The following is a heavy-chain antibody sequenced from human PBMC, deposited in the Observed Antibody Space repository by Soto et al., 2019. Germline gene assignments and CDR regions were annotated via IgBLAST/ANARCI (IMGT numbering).Heavy chain of an antibody. CDR2: ISYDGSNK. CDR1: GFTFSSYA. V-gene: IGHV3-30-3*01. J-gene: IGHJ4*02. CDR3: ASTRYSYGYQADY. D-gene: IGHD5-18*01. Sequence: GGSLRLSCAASGFTFSSYAMHWVRQAPGKGLEWVAVISYDGSNKYYADSVKGRFTISRDNSKNTLYLQMNSLRAEDTAVYYCASTRYSYGYQADYWGQGTLVTVSS.